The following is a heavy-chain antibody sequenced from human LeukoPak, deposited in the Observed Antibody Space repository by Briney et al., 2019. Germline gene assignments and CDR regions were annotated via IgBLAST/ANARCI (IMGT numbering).Heavy chain of an antibody. CDR3: ATNYSYGTGFDN. CDR1: GFAFRTYS. V-gene: IGHV3-23*01. Sequence: GGSLRLSCAASGFAFRTYSMSWVRQAPGKGLEWASAISGSGGSTYYADSVKGRFTISRDNSKNTLYLQMNGLRAEDTAVYYCATNYSYGTGFDNWGQGTLVTVSS. CDR2: ISGSGGST. J-gene: IGHJ4*02. D-gene: IGHD5-18*01.